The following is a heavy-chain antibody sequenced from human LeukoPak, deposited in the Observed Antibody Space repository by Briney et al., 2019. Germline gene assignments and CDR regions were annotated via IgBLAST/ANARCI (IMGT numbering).Heavy chain of an antibody. V-gene: IGHV3-30*02. Sequence: VGSLRLSCAASGFTFSSYGMHWVRQAPGKGLEWVAFIRYGGSNKYYADSVKGRFTISRDNSKHTLYLQMNSLRAEDTAVYYCARGLPYDFWSGYYRTYYYYYMDVWGKGTTVTVSS. CDR1: GFTFSSYG. D-gene: IGHD3-3*01. J-gene: IGHJ6*03. CDR3: ARGLPYDFWSGYYRTYYYYYMDV. CDR2: IRYGGSNK.